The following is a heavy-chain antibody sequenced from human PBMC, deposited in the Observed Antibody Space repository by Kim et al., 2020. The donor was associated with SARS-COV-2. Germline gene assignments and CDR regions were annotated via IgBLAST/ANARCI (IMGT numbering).Heavy chain of an antibody. CDR2: IIPIFGTT. CDR3: ARGSAGSRGLLWFGELALDY. J-gene: IGHJ4*02. V-gene: IGHV1-69*13. Sequence: SVKVSCKASGGTFSRYGISWVRQAPGQGLEWMGGIIPIFGTTNYAQKFQGRVTISADESTSTANMELGSLTSEDTAVYYCARGSAGSRGLLWFGELALDYWGQGTLVTVSS. CDR1: GGTFSRYG. D-gene: IGHD3-10*01.